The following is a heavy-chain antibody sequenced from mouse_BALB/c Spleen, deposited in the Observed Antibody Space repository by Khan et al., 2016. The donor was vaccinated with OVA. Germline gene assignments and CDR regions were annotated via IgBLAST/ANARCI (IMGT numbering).Heavy chain of an antibody. Sequence: QVQLQQPGPELVKPGASVRISCKASGYTFTSFYIHWVKQRPGQGLEWIGWIYPGTVSPKYNERFKGKATLTAAKSSSTAYMQLSSLTSEDSAVSICARAGYGDVADWGQGTLVTVSA. CDR3: ARAGYGDVAD. CDR2: IYPGTVSP. D-gene: IGHD2-13*01. CDR1: GYTFTSFY. J-gene: IGHJ3*01. V-gene: IGHV1S56*01.